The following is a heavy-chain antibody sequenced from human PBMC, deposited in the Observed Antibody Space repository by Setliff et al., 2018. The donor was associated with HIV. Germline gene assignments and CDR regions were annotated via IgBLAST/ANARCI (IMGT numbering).Heavy chain of an antibody. CDR3: ATGNSADTWYHFAY. CDR2: IKSKSDGGAV. Sequence: GGSLRLSCAASGFTFRNAWMSWVRQAPGKGLEWVGRIKSKSDGGAVHYAAPVKGRFTISRDTSKNTMYLQMSSLRAEDTAVYYCATGNSADTWYHFAYWGQGTLVTVSS. CDR1: GFTFRNAW. J-gene: IGHJ4*02. D-gene: IGHD6-13*01. V-gene: IGHV3-15*06.